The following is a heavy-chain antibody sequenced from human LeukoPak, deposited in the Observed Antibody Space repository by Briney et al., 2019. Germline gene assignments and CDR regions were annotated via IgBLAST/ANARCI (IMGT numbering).Heavy chain of an antibody. CDR3: ARARYYDILTGLYYFDY. Sequence: ASVKVSCKASGYTLASYDINWVRQATGQGLEWMGWMNPNSGNTGYAQKFQGRVTMTRNTSISTAYMELSSLRSEDTAVYYCARARYYDILTGLYYFDYWGQGTLVTVSS. V-gene: IGHV1-8*01. D-gene: IGHD3-9*01. CDR1: GYTLASYD. CDR2: MNPNSGNT. J-gene: IGHJ4*02.